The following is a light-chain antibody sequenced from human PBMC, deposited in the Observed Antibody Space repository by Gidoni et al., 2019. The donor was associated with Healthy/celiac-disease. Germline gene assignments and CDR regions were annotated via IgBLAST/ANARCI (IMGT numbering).Light chain of an antibody. CDR1: SLSSYY. V-gene: IGLV3-19*02. CDR3: NSWDSSGNHREV. J-gene: IGLJ2*01. CDR2: GKN. Sequence: SSELTQDAAVSVALGPTVRITFQGNSLSSYYASWYQQKPGQSPVRVIYGKNNRPSGIPDRFSGSSSGNTASLTITGAQAEDEADYYCNSWDSSGNHREVFGGGTKLTVL.